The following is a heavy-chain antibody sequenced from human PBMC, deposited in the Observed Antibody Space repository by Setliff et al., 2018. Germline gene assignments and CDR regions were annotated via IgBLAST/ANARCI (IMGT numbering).Heavy chain of an antibody. CDR1: GGSISSGSYY. D-gene: IGHD2-21*02. Sequence: SETLSLTCTVSGGSISSGSYYWSWIRQPAGKGLEWIGRIYTSGSTNYNPSLKSRVTISVDTSKNQFSLKLSSVTAADTAVYYCARDLGHGGDSDYWGQGILVTVSS. J-gene: IGHJ4*02. CDR2: IYTSGST. CDR3: ARDLGHGGDSDY. V-gene: IGHV4-61*02.